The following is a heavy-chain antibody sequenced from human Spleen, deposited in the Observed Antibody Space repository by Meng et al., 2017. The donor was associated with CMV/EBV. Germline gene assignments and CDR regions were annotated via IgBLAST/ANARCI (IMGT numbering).Heavy chain of an antibody. J-gene: IGHJ4*02. V-gene: IGHV3-74*01. Sequence: EVLVGGSGGGLVPLGGSLRLYCAASGFTYRSYWRQWVRQAPGKGRVWVYRINSDGSSTSNAGFVMGLFTITRDNAQNPLYLHMNSMRAEDTAVYYCAIVATINFDYWGQGTLVTVSS. CDR3: AIVATINFDY. D-gene: IGHD5-12*01. CDR1: GFTYRSYW. CDR2: INSDGSST.